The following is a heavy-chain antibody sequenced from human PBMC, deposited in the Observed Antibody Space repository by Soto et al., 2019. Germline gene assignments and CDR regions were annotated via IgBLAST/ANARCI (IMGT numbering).Heavy chain of an antibody. CDR3: ARDRYPITGTTRSDAFDI. D-gene: IGHD1-20*01. CDR2: ISSSGSTI. Sequence: GGSLRLSCAASGFTFSDYYMSWIRQAPGKGLEWVSYISSSGSTIYYADSVKGRFTISRDNAKNSLYLQMNSLRAEDTAVYYCARDRYPITGTTRSDAFDIWGQGTMVTVSS. V-gene: IGHV3-11*01. J-gene: IGHJ3*02. CDR1: GFTFSDYY.